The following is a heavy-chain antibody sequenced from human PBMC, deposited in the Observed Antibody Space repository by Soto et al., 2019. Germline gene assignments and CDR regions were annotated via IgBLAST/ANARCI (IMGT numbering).Heavy chain of an antibody. D-gene: IGHD3-3*02. CDR2: IIPIFGTA. Sequence: QVQLVQSGAEVKKPGSSVKVSCKAPGGTFSSYAISWVRQAPGQGLEWMGGIIPIFGTAKYAQKFQGRVTITADESTSTGYMGLSSLRSEDTAVYYCASSQGRSSSLDIYYYYYYGMDVWGQGTRVTVSS. CDR3: ASSQGRSSSLDIYYYYYYGMDV. CDR1: GGTFSSYA. J-gene: IGHJ6*02. V-gene: IGHV1-69*01.